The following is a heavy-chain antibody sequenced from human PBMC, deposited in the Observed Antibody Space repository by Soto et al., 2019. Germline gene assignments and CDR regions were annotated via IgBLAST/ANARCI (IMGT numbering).Heavy chain of an antibody. V-gene: IGHV4-59*01. J-gene: IGHJ3*02. Sequence: SETLSLTCTVSGGSISSYYWSWIRQPPGKGLEWIGYIYYSGSTNYNPSLKSRVTISVDTSKNQFSLKLSSVTAADTAVYYCARAYGDYDTDAFDIWGQGTMVTVSS. CDR2: IYYSGST. CDR1: GGSISSYY. CDR3: ARAYGDYDTDAFDI. D-gene: IGHD4-17*01.